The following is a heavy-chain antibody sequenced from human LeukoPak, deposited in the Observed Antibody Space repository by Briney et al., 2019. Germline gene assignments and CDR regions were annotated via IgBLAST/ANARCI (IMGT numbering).Heavy chain of an antibody. Sequence: PSETLSLTCAVSSGSISGYYWSWIRQPPGKGLEWIGCVYSSGSTNYNPSLKGRVTISIDTSKNQFSLRLNSVTAADTAVYYCARASPSSGWYNFDYWGQGTLVTVSS. CDR2: VYSSGST. J-gene: IGHJ4*02. D-gene: IGHD6-19*01. CDR1: SGSISGYY. V-gene: IGHV4-59*01. CDR3: ARASPSSGWYNFDY.